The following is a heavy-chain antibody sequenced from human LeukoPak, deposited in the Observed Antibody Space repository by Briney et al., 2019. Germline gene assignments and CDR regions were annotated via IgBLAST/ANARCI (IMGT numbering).Heavy chain of an antibody. D-gene: IGHD2-8*01. Sequence: GGSLRLSCAASGFTFSSFAMHWVRQAPGKGLEYVSAVSSSASSTYYADSVKGRFTISRDNSKNTLYLQMGSLRAEDTAVYYCARDSGNALYYFDYWGQGTLVTVS. CDR2: VSSSASST. V-gene: IGHV3-64*02. J-gene: IGHJ4*02. CDR3: ARDSGNALYYFDY. CDR1: GFTFSSFA.